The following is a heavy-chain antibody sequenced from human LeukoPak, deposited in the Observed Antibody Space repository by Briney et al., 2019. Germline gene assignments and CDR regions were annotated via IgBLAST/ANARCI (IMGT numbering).Heavy chain of an antibody. D-gene: IGHD3-10*01. V-gene: IGHV3-23*01. CDR3: AKVMIRGVSRWFDP. Sequence: GGSLRRSCAGSGFTLSSYAMTWVRQAPGKGLEWVSVIGANGGSIYYADSVKGRFTISRDNSKNTLYLQMNSLRAEDTAVYYCAKVMIRGVSRWFDPWGQGTLVTVSS. CDR1: GFTLSSYA. J-gene: IGHJ5*02. CDR2: IGANGGSI.